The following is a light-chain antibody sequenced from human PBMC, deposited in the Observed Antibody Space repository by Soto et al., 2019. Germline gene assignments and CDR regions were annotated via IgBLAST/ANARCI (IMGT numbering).Light chain of an antibody. CDR1: QSVRSN. CDR3: QQYSNWRT. J-gene: IGKJ1*01. CDR2: GAL. Sequence: EIVMTQSPATLSVSPGESVTLSCRASQSVRSNLAWYQQKPGQAPRLLIYGALTRATGIPARFSGSGSGTDFTLTISSLQSEDFAVYYCQQYSNWRTFGQGTKVEIK. V-gene: IGKV3-15*01.